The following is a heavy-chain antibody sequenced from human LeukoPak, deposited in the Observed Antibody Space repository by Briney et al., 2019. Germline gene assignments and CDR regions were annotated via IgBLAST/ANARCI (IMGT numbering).Heavy chain of an antibody. Sequence: GESLKTSCKGSGYSFTSYWISWVRQMPGKGLEWMGRIDPSDSYTNYSPSFQGHVTISADKSISTAYLQWSSLKASDTAMYYCARHIPGTTGTTHYYYGMDVWGKETTVTVSS. CDR2: IDPSDSYT. CDR3: ARHIPGTTGTTHYYYGMDV. J-gene: IGHJ6*04. D-gene: IGHD1-1*01. CDR1: GYSFTSYW. V-gene: IGHV5-10-1*01.